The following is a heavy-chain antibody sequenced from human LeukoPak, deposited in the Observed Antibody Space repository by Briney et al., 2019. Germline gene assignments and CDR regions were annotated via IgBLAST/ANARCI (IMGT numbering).Heavy chain of an antibody. D-gene: IGHD3-3*02. Sequence: GGSLRLSCAASGFTFSNYGMHWVRQAPGKGLEWVSVIYSGGSTYYADSVKGRFTISRDNSKNTVYLQMNSLRAEDTAVYYCARAPSNAHFDYWGQGTLVTVSS. V-gene: IGHV3-66*01. J-gene: IGHJ4*02. CDR3: ARAPSNAHFDY. CDR1: GFTFSNYG. CDR2: IYSGGST.